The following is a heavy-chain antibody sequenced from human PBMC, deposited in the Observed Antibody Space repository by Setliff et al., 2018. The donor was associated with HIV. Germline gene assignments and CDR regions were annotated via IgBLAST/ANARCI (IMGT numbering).Heavy chain of an antibody. CDR1: GYSIISCYF. V-gene: IGHV4-38-2*01. D-gene: IGHD2-21*02. CDR2: LYHSGTN. J-gene: IGHJ4*02. Sequence: SETLSLTCAVSGYSIISCYFWGWIRQPKGKGLEWIGSLYHSGTNFYNTSLKSRVTISIDTSTNRFSLKLNSVTAADTAVYYGARQTATGTSATFDSWGQGSLVTVSS. CDR3: ARQTATGTSATFDS.